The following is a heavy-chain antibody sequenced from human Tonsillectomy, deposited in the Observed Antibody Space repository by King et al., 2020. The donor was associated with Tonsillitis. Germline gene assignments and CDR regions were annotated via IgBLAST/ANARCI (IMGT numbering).Heavy chain of an antibody. V-gene: IGHV1-69*09. CDR1: GGTFSSYA. J-gene: IGHJ4*02. Sequence: QLVQSGAEVKKPGSSVKVSCKASGGTFSSYAISWVRQAPGQGLEWMERIIPILGIANYAQKFQGRVTITADKSTSTAYMELSSLRSEDTAVYYCARADYYGSGSYLDYWGQGTLVTVSS. CDR3: ARADYYGSGSYLDY. D-gene: IGHD3-10*01. CDR2: IIPILGIA.